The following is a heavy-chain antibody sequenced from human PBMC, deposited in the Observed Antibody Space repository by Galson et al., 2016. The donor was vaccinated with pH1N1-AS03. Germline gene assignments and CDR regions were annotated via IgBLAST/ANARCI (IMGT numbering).Heavy chain of an antibody. CDR3: TKDLPTRYGMDV. J-gene: IGHJ6*02. Sequence: SLRLSCAASGFTFSSFGLHWVRQAPGKGLDWVAHISPGGSKIYYADSVRGRFTISRDNFKSTLYLQLNSLRGEDTAVYYCTKDLPTRYGMDVWGQGTTVTVSS. CDR2: ISPGGSKI. V-gene: IGHV3-30*18. CDR1: GFTFSSFG.